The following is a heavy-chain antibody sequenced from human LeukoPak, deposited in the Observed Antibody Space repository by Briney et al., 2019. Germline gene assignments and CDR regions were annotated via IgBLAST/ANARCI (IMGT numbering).Heavy chain of an antibody. Sequence: XXASXXTFISYTISXVRQAPGQGLEXXGRIIPILGIANYAQKFQGRVTITADKSTSTAYMELSSLRSEDTAVYYCARDYGSGSYPAFDIWGQGTMVTVSS. D-gene: IGHD3-10*01. CDR1: XXTFISYT. CDR3: ARDYGSGSYPAFDI. CDR2: IIPILGIA. V-gene: IGHV1-69*04. J-gene: IGHJ3*02.